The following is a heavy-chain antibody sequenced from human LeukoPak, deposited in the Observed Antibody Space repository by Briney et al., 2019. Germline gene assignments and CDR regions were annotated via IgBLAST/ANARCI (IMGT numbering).Heavy chain of an antibody. CDR3: ARESRGQLELRPFDY. D-gene: IGHD1-26*01. Sequence: PSETLSLTCTVSGGSISSYYWSWIRQPAGKGLEWIGRIYTSGSTNYNPSLESRVTMSVDTSKNQFSLKLSSVTAADTAVYYCARESRGQLELRPFDYWGQGTLVTVSS. V-gene: IGHV4-4*07. CDR1: GGSISSYY. CDR2: IYTSGST. J-gene: IGHJ4*02.